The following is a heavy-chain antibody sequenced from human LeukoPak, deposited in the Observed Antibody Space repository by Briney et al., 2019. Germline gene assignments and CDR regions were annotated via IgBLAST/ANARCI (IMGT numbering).Heavy chain of an antibody. CDR2: IDYSGNA. V-gene: IGHV4-59*08. CDR3: ARHHQTTTPLGWFDP. J-gene: IGHJ5*02. CDR1: GGSISNYY. Sequence: SETLSLTCTVSGGSISNYYWSWIRQPPGKGLEWLGYIDYSGNANYNPSLKSRVTISADTSKNQRSLKLRSVTAADTALYYCARHHQTTTPLGWFDPWGQGTLVTVSS. D-gene: IGHD1-26*01.